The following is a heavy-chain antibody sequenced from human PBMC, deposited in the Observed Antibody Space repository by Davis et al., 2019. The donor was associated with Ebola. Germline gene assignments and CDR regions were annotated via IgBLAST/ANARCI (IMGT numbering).Heavy chain of an antibody. CDR3: ARIRWMVRGINWFDP. D-gene: IGHD3-10*01. CDR2: IFSNDEK. J-gene: IGHJ5*02. CDR1: LLPLRNGRMG. V-gene: IGHV2-26*01. Sequence: SGPTLLKPTVTLTLTCTVPLLPLRNGRMGVSWIRQPPVKTLKWLAHIFSNDEKSYSTSLKSRLTISKDTSKSQVVLTMTNMDPVDTATYYCARIRWMVRGINWFDPWGQGTLVTVSS.